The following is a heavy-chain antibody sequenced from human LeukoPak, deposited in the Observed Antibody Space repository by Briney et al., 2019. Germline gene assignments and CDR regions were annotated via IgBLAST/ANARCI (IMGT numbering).Heavy chain of an antibody. Sequence: GGSLRLSCAASGFTFSNYAMSWVRQAPGKGLEWVSAISGSGGDTFYTDSVKGRFTISRDNSKNTLYLQMKGLRAEGTAVYYCVKDSVVVAGLVNYFDYWGQGTLVTASS. CDR1: GFTFSNYA. CDR3: VKDSVVVAGLVNYFDY. D-gene: IGHD6-19*01. V-gene: IGHV3-23*01. J-gene: IGHJ4*02. CDR2: ISGSGGDT.